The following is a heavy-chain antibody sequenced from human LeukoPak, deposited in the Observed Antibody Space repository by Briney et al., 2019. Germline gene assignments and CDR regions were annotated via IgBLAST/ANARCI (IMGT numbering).Heavy chain of an antibody. Sequence: GGSLRLSCAASGFTVSSNYMSWVRQTPGKGLEWVSVIYSGGSTYYADSVKGRFTISRDNSKNTLYLQMNSLRAEDTAVYYCARGGVPAAIFAYYYYGMDVWGQGTTVTVSS. CDR1: GFTVSSNY. J-gene: IGHJ6*02. D-gene: IGHD2-2*01. CDR2: IYSGGST. V-gene: IGHV3-66*01. CDR3: ARGGVPAAIFAYYYYGMDV.